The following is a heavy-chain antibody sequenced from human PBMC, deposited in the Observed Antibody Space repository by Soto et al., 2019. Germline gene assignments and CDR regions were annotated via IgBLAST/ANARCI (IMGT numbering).Heavy chain of an antibody. CDR1: GYTLTELS. J-gene: IGHJ6*02. CDR2: FDPEDGET. Sequence: ASVKVSCKVSGYTLTELSMHWVRQAPGKGLEWMGGFDPEDGETIYAQKFQGRVTMTEDTSTDTAYMELSSLRSEDTAVYYCATQEPTQYYYYYGMDVWGQGTTVTVSS. CDR3: ATQEPTQYYYYYGMDV. V-gene: IGHV1-24*01.